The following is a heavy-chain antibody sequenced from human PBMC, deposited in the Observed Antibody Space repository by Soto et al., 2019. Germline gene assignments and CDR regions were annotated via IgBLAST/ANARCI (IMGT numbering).Heavy chain of an antibody. CDR3: ARQDSVFGVVSLRHYGMDV. Sequence: GESLKISCDGSGYSFTIDWIGLVLQMPGKGLEWMGIIYPGDSDTRYSPSFQGQVTISADKSISTAYLQWSSLKASDTAMYYCARQDSVFGVVSLRHYGMDVWGQGTTVTVSS. CDR2: IYPGDSDT. CDR1: GYSFTIDW. D-gene: IGHD3-3*01. V-gene: IGHV5-51*01. J-gene: IGHJ6*02.